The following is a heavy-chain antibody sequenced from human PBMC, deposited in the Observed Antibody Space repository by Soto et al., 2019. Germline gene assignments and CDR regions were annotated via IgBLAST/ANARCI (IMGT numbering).Heavy chain of an antibody. D-gene: IGHD6-13*01. CDR2: IWFDGATK. CDR1: GFTFSDYA. Sequence: QVQLVESGGGVVQPGRSLRLSCAASGFTFSDYAMHWVRQAPGKGLEWVASIWFDGATKYYADSVKGRFTISRDNSKNTVYLQMNSLRAEDSALYHCGRGGFSTNWRFDYWGKGTLVAVSS. CDR3: GRGGFSTNWRFDY. J-gene: IGHJ4*02. V-gene: IGHV3-33*01.